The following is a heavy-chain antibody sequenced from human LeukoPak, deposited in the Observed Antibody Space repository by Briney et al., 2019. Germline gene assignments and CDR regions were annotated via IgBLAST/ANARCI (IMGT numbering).Heavy chain of an antibody. J-gene: IGHJ4*02. Sequence: GGSLRLSCAASGFTISSNYMSWVRQAPGKGLEWVSVLYSGGSAYYADSVRGRFTISRDNSKNTLYLQMNSLRAEDTAVYSCARGYCTSSSCYNDYWGQGTLVTVSS. CDR3: ARGYCTSSSCYNDY. CDR2: LYSGGSA. D-gene: IGHD2-2*02. V-gene: IGHV3-53*05. CDR1: GFTISSNY.